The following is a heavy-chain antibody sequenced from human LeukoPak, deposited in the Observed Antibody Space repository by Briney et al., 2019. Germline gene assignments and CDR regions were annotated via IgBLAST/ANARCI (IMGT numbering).Heavy chain of an antibody. CDR2: ISGSGGST. CDR3: AKSPAVDAAFDI. Sequence: GGSLRLSCAASGFTYSNFAVSWVRQAPGKGLEWVSAISGSGGSTYYADSVKGRFTISRDNSKNTLYLQMNSLRAEDTAVYYCAKSPAVDAAFDIWGQGTVVTVSS. D-gene: IGHD4-23*01. CDR1: GFTYSNFA. J-gene: IGHJ3*02. V-gene: IGHV3-23*01.